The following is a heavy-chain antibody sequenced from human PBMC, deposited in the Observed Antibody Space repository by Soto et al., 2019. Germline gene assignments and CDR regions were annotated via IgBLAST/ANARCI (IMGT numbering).Heavy chain of an antibody. J-gene: IGHJ6*02. V-gene: IGHV4-34*01. CDR2: INHSGST. Sequence: SETLSLTCAVYGGSFSGYYWSWIRQPPGKGLEWIGEINHSGSTNYNPSLKSRVTISVDTSKNQFSLKLSSVTAADTAVYYCARGWPYYYYGMDVWGQGTTVTVS. CDR1: GGSFSGYY. CDR3: ARGWPYYYYGMDV.